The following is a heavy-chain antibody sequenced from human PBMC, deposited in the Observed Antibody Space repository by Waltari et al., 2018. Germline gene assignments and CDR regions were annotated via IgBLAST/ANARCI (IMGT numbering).Heavy chain of an antibody. Sequence: QVQLQESGPGLVKPSATLSLTCTVSGYSISSGYYGCWLRQPPGKGLEWIGSIYHSGSTYYNPSLKSRVTISVDTSKNQFSLKLSSVTAADTAVYYCARDLIVYSSSWYDENWFDPWGQGTLVTVSS. CDR1: GYSISSGYY. D-gene: IGHD6-13*01. V-gene: IGHV4-38-2*02. CDR2: IYHSGST. CDR3: ARDLIVYSSSWYDENWFDP. J-gene: IGHJ5*02.